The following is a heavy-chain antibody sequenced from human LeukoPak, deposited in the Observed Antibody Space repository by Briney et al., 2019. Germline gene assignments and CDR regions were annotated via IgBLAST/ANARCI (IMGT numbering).Heavy chain of an antibody. CDR3: ARHRIVGATTAFDI. D-gene: IGHD1-26*01. J-gene: IGHJ3*02. V-gene: IGHV1-69*13. Sequence: SVKVSCKASGGTFSSYAISWVRQAPGQGLEWMGGIIPIFGTANYAQKFQGRVTITADESTSTAYMELSSLRSEDTAVYYCARHRIVGATTAFDIWGQGTMVTVSS. CDR2: IIPIFGTA. CDR1: GGTFSSYA.